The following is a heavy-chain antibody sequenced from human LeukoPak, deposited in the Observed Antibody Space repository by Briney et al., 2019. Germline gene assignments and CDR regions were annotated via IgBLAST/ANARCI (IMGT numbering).Heavy chain of an antibody. V-gene: IGHV3-74*01. Sequence: GGSLRLSCAASGFTFSSYWMHWVRQTPGKGLVWVSRINPDGSGTTYADSVKGRFTISRDNAKNTLFLQMNSLRAEDTAVYYCARFKLSSSWSGDYDYWGQGALVTVSS. D-gene: IGHD6-13*01. J-gene: IGHJ4*02. CDR3: ARFKLSSSWSGDYDY. CDR1: GFTFSSYW. CDR2: INPDGSGT.